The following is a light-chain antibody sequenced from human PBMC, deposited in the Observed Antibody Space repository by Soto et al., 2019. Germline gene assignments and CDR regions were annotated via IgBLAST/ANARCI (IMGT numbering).Light chain of an antibody. Sequence: QSALTQPASVSGSPGQSITISCTGTSSDVGGYNYVSWYQQHPGKAPKLMIYEVSNRPLGVSNRFSGSKSGNTASLTISGLQAEDEADYYCSSYTSSNTLVFGGGPKLTVL. CDR2: EVS. CDR3: SSYTSSNTLV. J-gene: IGLJ2*01. CDR1: SSDVGGYNY. V-gene: IGLV2-14*01.